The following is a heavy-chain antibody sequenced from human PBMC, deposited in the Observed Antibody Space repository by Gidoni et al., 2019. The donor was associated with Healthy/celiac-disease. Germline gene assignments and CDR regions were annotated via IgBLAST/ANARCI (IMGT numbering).Heavy chain of an antibody. D-gene: IGHD2-21*01. CDR3: AKDRARSSLGDPYYFDY. CDR2: ISGSGGST. CDR1: GFTLSSSP. Sequence: EVQLLESGGGLVQPGGSLGLSCAPPGFTLSSSPMIWVRQAPGRGLEWVSAISGSGGSTYYADSVKGRFTISRDNSKNTLYLQMNSLRAEDTAVYYCAKDRARSSLGDPYYFDYWGQGTLVTVSS. V-gene: IGHV3-23*01. J-gene: IGHJ4*02.